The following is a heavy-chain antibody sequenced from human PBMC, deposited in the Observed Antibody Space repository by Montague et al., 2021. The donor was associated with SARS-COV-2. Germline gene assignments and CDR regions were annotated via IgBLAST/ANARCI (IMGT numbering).Heavy chain of an antibody. CDR1: GGSLNNYF. V-gene: IGHV4-59*01. Sequence: SETLSLTCTVSGGSLNNYFWSWIRQPPGKGLEWVGYISDSGSTKYNPSLPSRVTISVDTARNQFSLKLLAVTAAATAVYYCARDVPYDTLGPWGQGTLVTVSS. J-gene: IGHJ5*02. CDR2: ISDSGST. CDR3: ARDVPYDTLGP. D-gene: IGHD3-22*01.